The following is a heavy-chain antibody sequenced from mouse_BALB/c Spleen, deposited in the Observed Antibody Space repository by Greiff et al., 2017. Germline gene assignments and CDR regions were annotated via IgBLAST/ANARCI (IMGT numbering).Heavy chain of an antibody. CDR1: GFTFSSYG. Sequence: EVKLMESGGGLVQPGGSLKLSCAASGFTFSSYGMSWVRQTPDKRLELVATINSNGGSTYYPDSVKGRFTISRDNAKNTLYLQMSSLKSEDTAMYYCARDRYYGSSYVWYFDVWGAGTTVTVSS. V-gene: IGHV5-6-3*01. CDR3: ARDRYYGSSYVWYFDV. J-gene: IGHJ1*01. D-gene: IGHD1-1*01. CDR2: INSNGGST.